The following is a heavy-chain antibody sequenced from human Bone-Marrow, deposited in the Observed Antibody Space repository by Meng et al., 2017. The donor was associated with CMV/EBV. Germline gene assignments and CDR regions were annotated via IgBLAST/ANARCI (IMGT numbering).Heavy chain of an antibody. CDR2: ISTSSSYI. CDR3: ARNPGTDAFDI. Sequence: GESLKISCAASGFTFSSYAMHWVRQAPGKGLEWVSSISTSSSYIYYGDSVKGRFTISRDNAKNSLYLQMNSLRAEDTAVYYCARNPGTDAFDIWGQGTMVTVSS. J-gene: IGHJ3*02. D-gene: IGHD3-10*01. CDR1: GFTFSSYA. V-gene: IGHV3-21*01.